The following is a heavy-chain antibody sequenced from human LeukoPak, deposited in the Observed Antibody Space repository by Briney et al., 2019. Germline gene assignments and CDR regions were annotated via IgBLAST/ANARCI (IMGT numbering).Heavy chain of an antibody. V-gene: IGHV4-39*07. CDR3: ARPTPITIFGVVTQRPLHYMDV. CDR1: GGSISSSSYY. J-gene: IGHJ6*03. CDR2: IYYSGST. D-gene: IGHD3-3*01. Sequence: SETLSLTCTVSGGSISSSSYYWGWIRQPPGKGLEWIGSIYYSGSTYYNPSLKSRVTISVDTSKDQFSLKLRSVTAADTAVYYCARPTPITIFGVVTQRPLHYMDVWGKGTTVTVSS.